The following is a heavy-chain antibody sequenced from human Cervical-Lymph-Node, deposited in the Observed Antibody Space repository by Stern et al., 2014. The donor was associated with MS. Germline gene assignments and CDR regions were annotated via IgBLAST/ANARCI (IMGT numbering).Heavy chain of an antibody. CDR2: IDWDDDK. CDR1: GFSLATSGMC. V-gene: IGHV2-70*01. J-gene: IGHJ4*02. Sequence: VTLKESGPALVKPTQTLTLTCTFSGFSLATSGMCVSWIRQPPGKALEWLALIDWDDDKYYSTSLKTRLTISKDTSRNQVVLTMTNMDPVDTATYFCARTTSVTTSFDSWGQGTLVTVSS. D-gene: IGHD4-17*01. CDR3: ARTTSVTTSFDS.